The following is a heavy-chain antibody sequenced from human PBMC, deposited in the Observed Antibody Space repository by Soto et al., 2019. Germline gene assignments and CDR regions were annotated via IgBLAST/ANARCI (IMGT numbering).Heavy chain of an antibody. Sequence: QVQLVESGGGVVQPGRSLRLSCAASGFSFTTYVMHWVRQAPGKGLEWVAVISHDGSYKYYGDAVKGRFTISRDTSKNAVYLEMNSLRPGDTAVYYCAKGLLAIVGTTLPRDAFNIWGQGTMVTVSS. V-gene: IGHV3-30*18. CDR1: GFSFTTYV. CDR2: ISHDGSYK. D-gene: IGHD1-26*01. CDR3: AKGLLAIVGTTLPRDAFNI. J-gene: IGHJ3*02.